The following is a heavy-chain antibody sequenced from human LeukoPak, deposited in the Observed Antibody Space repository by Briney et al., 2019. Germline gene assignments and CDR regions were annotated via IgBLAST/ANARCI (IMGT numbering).Heavy chain of an antibody. D-gene: IGHD2-21*01. CDR3: XXXXXXXXXXXXXXDS. V-gene: IGHV4-39*01. Sequence: GGSIXSSSYYWGWIRQPPGTGLEWIGSMYYSGNTYYNPSLKSRVTISVDTSKNQFSLKLSSVTAADPAVYSXXXXXXXXXXXXXXXDSWGQXTXVTVSS. CDR1: GGSIXSSSYY. CDR2: MYYSGNT. J-gene: IGHJ5*02.